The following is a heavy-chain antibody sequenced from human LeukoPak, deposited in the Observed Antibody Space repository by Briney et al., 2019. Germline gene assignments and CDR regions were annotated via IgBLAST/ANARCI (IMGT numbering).Heavy chain of an antibody. Sequence: PSETLSLTCTVSGGSISSYYWSWIRQPPGKGLEWIGYIYYSGSTNYNPSLKSRVTISVDTSKNQFSLKLSSVTAADTAVYYCAREAAVAGPAGAFDIWGQGTMVTVSS. V-gene: IGHV4-59*01. CDR3: AREAAVAGPAGAFDI. D-gene: IGHD6-19*01. CDR2: IYYSGST. J-gene: IGHJ3*02. CDR1: GGSISSYY.